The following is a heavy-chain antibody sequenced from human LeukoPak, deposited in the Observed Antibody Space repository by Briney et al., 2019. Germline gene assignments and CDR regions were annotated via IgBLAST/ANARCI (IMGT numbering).Heavy chain of an antibody. D-gene: IGHD6-6*01. CDR3: ARSRYQLVPDTYYFDY. Sequence: GGSLRLSCAASGFTVSSNYMSWVRQAPGKGLGWVANIKQDGSEKYYVDSVKGRFTISRDNAKNSLYLQMNSLRAEDTAVYYCARSRYQLVPDTYYFDYWGQGTLVTVSS. CDR2: IKQDGSEK. J-gene: IGHJ4*02. CDR1: GFTVSSNY. V-gene: IGHV3-7*01.